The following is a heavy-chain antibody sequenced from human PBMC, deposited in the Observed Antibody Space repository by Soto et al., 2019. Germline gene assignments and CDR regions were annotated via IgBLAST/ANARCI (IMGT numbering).Heavy chain of an antibody. Sequence: ASVKVSCKVSGYTLTELSMHWVRQAPGKGLEWMGGFDPEDGETIYAQKFQGRVTMTEDTSTDTAYMELSSLRSEDTAVYYCATYDSSGYYLAAFDYWGQGTLVTVSS. CDR1: GYTLTELS. D-gene: IGHD3-22*01. CDR3: ATYDSSGYYLAAFDY. V-gene: IGHV1-24*01. CDR2: FDPEDGET. J-gene: IGHJ4*02.